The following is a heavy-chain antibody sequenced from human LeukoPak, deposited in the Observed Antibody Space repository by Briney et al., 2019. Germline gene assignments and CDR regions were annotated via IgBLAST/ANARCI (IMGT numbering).Heavy chain of an antibody. J-gene: IGHJ4*02. V-gene: IGHV3-48*01. CDR1: GFTLSTYS. D-gene: IGHD6-19*01. CDR3: AGLQGAVAATYYFDY. Sequence: PGGSLRLSCAASGFTLSTYSMNWVRQAPGKGLEWVSYISSSSSTIYYADSVKGRFTISRDNAKNSLYLQMNSLRAEDTAVYYCAGLQGAVAATYYFDYWGQGTLVTVSS. CDR2: ISSSSSTI.